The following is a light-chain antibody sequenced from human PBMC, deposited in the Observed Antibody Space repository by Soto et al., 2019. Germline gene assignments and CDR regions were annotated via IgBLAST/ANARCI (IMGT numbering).Light chain of an antibody. Sequence: QSALTQPASVSGSPGQAITISCTGNSSAVGSYNLVSWYQQHPGKAPKLMIYEGSKRPSGVSNRFSVSKSGNTASLTISWLHAEDEADYYCCSYAGSYVVFGGGTKLTVL. CDR1: SSAVGSYNL. CDR2: EGS. V-gene: IGLV2-23*01. CDR3: CSYAGSYVV. J-gene: IGLJ2*01.